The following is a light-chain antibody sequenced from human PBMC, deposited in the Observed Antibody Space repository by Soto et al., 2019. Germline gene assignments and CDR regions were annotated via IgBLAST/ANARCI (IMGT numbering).Light chain of an antibody. CDR3: LQSYTFPFT. V-gene: IGKV1-39*01. J-gene: IGKJ3*01. CDR1: QDISNY. Sequence: DIQMTQSPFSRSASVGDTVTLTCRASQDISNYLNWLQQKPGKVPKLLIYAASTLQTGVPSRFSGSESGTDFTLTISSLQPEDFAIYFCLQSYTFPFTFGPGTRVEIK. CDR2: AAS.